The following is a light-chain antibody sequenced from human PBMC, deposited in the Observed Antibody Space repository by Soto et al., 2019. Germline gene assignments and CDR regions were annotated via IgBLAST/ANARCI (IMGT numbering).Light chain of an antibody. CDR1: SSDVGGYNY. CDR3: SSYTSSSTLV. J-gene: IGLJ1*01. Sequence: QSALTQPASVSGSPGQSITISCTGTSSDVGGYNYVSWYQQHPGKAPKLMIYDVSNRPSGVSNRSSGSKSGNTASLTISGLQAEDEADYYCSSYTSSSTLVFGTRTKLTVL. V-gene: IGLV2-14*01. CDR2: DVS.